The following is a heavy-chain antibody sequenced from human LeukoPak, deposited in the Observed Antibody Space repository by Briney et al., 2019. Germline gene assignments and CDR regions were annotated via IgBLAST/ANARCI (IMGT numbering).Heavy chain of an antibody. J-gene: IGHJ4*02. CDR3: AREARLGSSWGNYFDY. D-gene: IGHD6-13*01. Sequence: SVKVSCKASGFTFTSSAMQWVRQARGRRLEWIGWIVVGSGNTNYAQKFQERVTITRDMSTSTAYMELSSLRSEDTAVYYCAREARLGSSWGNYFDYWGQGTLVTVSS. CDR1: GFTFTSSA. CDR2: IVVGSGNT. V-gene: IGHV1-58*02.